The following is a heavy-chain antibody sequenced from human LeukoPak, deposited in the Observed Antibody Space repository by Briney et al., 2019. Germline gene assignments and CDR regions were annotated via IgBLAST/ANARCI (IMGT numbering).Heavy chain of an antibody. CDR1: GYTFTGYY. J-gene: IGHJ4*02. V-gene: IGHV1-2*02. CDR2: INPNSGGT. CDR3: ARFFGQSRSGRGFDY. D-gene: IGHD1-14*01. Sequence: ASVKVSCKASGYTFTGYYMHWVRRAPGQGLEWMGWINPNSGGTNYAQKFQGRVTMTRDTSISTAYMELSRLRSDDPAVYYCARFFGQSRSGRGFDYWGQGTLVTVSS.